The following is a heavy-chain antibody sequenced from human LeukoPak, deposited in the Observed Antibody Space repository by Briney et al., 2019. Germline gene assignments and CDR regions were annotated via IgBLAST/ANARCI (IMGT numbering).Heavy chain of an antibody. CDR1: GFTFSSYG. Sequence: GGSLRLSCAASGFTFSSYGMHWVRQAPGKGLEWVAFMRYDGSNRNYADSVKGRFTISRDNSKNTLYLQMNSLRAEDTAVYYCAKDRFGSGIDAFDIWGQGTMVTVSS. CDR3: AKDRFGSGIDAFDI. D-gene: IGHD1-26*01. V-gene: IGHV3-30*02. J-gene: IGHJ3*02. CDR2: MRYDGSNR.